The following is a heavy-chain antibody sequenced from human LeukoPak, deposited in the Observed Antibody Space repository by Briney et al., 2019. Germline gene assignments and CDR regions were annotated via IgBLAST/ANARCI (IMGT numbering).Heavy chain of an antibody. CDR2: INPNSGGT. D-gene: IGHD3-9*01. J-gene: IGHJ4*02. V-gene: IGHV1-2*02. Sequence: ASVKVSCKASAFSFTGYYVHWVRQAPGQGLEWMGWINPNSGGTNYAQKFQGRVTMTRDTSISTAYMELSRLRSDDTAVYYCARIEAGYDILTGYSRGFDYWGQGTLVTVSS. CDR3: ARIEAGYDILTGYSRGFDY. CDR1: AFSFTGYY.